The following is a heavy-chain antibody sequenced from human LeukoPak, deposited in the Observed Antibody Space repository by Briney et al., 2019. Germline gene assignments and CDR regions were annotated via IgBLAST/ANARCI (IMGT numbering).Heavy chain of an antibody. D-gene: IGHD4-17*01. Sequence: GGSLRLSCAASGFTFSSYGMHWARQAPGKGLEWVAVIWYDGSNKYYADSVKGRFTISRDNSKNTLYLQMNSLRAEDTAVYYCASTVTTLGGFDYWGQGTLVTVSS. J-gene: IGHJ4*02. V-gene: IGHV3-33*01. CDR3: ASTVTTLGGFDY. CDR1: GFTFSSYG. CDR2: IWYDGSNK.